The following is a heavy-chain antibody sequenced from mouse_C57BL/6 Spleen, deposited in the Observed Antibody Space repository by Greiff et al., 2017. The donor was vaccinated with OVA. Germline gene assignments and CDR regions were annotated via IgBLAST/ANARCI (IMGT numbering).Heavy chain of an antibody. D-gene: IGHD1-1*01. CDR1: GYAFTNYL. CDR3: ARATTTVVATDYFDY. Sequence: QVQLKESGAELVRPGTSVKVSCKASGYAFTNYLIEWVKQRPGQGLEWIGVINPGSGGTNYNEKFKGKATLTADKSSSTAYMQLSSLTSEDSAVYFCARATTTVVATDYFDYWGQGTTLTVSS. CDR2: INPGSGGT. V-gene: IGHV1-54*01. J-gene: IGHJ2*01.